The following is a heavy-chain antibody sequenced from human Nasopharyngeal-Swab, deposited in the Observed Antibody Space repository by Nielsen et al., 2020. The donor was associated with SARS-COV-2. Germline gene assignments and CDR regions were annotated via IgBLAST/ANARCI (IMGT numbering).Heavy chain of an antibody. CDR2: ILPIFGTT. V-gene: IGHV1-69*13. D-gene: IGHD2-21*02. Sequence: SVKVSCKTSGGIFNSYTTSWVRQATGQGMEGMGGILPIFGTTNYAQKFQGRVTITADESSSTAYMELRSLTSEDTARYYCARGKTFCSGGHCPPPNWFDAWGQGTQVTVSS. J-gene: IGHJ5*02. CDR1: GGIFNSYT. CDR3: ARGKTFCSGGHCPPPNWFDA.